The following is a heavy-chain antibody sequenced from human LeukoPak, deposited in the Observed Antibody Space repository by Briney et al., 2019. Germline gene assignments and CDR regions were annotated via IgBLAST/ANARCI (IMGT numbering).Heavy chain of an antibody. J-gene: IGHJ4*02. Sequence: ASVKVSCKASGYTFTSYAMHWVRQAPGQRLEWMGWINAGNGNTNYAQKLQGRVTMTTDTSTSTAYMELRSLRSDDTAVYYCARALHDYGDYVGQGTLVTVSS. CDR3: ARALHDYGDY. CDR2: INAGNGNT. CDR1: GYTFTSYA. V-gene: IGHV1-3*01.